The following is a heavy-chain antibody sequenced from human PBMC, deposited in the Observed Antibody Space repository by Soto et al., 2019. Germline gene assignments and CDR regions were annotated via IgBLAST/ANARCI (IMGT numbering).Heavy chain of an antibody. J-gene: IGHJ4*02. CDR2: IVTSDGST. Sequence: PGGSLRLSCAASGFTFSSRAMGWVRQAPGKGLEWVSGIVTSDGSTYYADSVKGRFTISRDSSKNTVHLQMNSLRAEETATYYCAFWAGISETAWWGTFDYWGLGTMVTVSS. CDR3: AFWAGISETAWWGTFDY. D-gene: IGHD6-19*01. V-gene: IGHV3-23*01. CDR1: GFTFSSRA.